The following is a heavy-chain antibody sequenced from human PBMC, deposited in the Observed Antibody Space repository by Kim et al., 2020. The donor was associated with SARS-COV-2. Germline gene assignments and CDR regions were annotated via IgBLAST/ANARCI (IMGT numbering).Heavy chain of an antibody. Sequence: GGSLRLSCATSGFTFSDYWMRWVRQAPGKGLEWVSIINTNGSGTRYADSVKGRFTISRDNAKNTLYLQMTSLTAEDTAVYYCARDFLHGNYVGQVALVAV. CDR3: ARDFLHGNY. V-gene: IGHV3-74*01. J-gene: IGHJ4*02. CDR2: INTNGSGT. CDR1: GFTFSDYW. D-gene: IGHD1-26*01.